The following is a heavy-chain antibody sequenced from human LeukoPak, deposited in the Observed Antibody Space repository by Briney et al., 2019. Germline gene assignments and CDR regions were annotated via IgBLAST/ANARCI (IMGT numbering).Heavy chain of an antibody. CDR1: GFTFSSYS. CDR2: ISGSGGTT. Sequence: GGSLRLSCAASGFTFSSYSMNWVRQAPGKGLEWVSGISGSGGTTYYADSVKGRFTISRDDSKNTLYLQMNSLRTEDTAVYYCARDVLGDYDYWGQGTLVSVSS. J-gene: IGHJ4*02. V-gene: IGHV3-23*01. CDR3: ARDVLGDYDY. D-gene: IGHD4-17*01.